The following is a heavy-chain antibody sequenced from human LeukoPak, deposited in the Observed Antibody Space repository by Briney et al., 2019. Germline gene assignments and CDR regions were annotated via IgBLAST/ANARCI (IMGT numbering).Heavy chain of an antibody. CDR2: ISAYNGNT. V-gene: IGHV1-18*01. CDR3: ARAIKYYYDSSGYYVGMDV. Sequence: ASVKVSCKASGYTFTSYGISWVRQAPGQGLEWMGWISAYNGNTNYAQKLQGRVTMTTDTSTSTAYMELRSLRSDDTAVYYCARAIKYYYDSSGYYVGMDVWGQGTTVTVSS. CDR1: GYTFTSYG. J-gene: IGHJ6*02. D-gene: IGHD3-22*01.